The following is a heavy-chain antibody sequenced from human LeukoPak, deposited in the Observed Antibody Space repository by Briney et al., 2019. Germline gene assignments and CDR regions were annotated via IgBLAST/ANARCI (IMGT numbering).Heavy chain of an antibody. D-gene: IGHD6-13*01. Sequence: GGSLRLSCAASGFTFSSYSMNWVRQAPGKRLEWVSSITSSSAYIHYADSVQGRFTVSRDNAGNTLFLQMNNLRTDDTAVYYCARRTAIATAGTLLYYFDYWGLGTVVTVSS. J-gene: IGHJ4*02. CDR2: ITSSSAYI. CDR1: GFTFSSYS. CDR3: ARRTAIATAGTLLYYFDY. V-gene: IGHV3-21*01.